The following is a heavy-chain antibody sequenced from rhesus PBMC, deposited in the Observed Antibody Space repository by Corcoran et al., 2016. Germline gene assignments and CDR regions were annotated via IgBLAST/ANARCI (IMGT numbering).Heavy chain of an antibody. J-gene: IGHJ4*01. CDR1: GLSISTTATG. CDR2: IYLIDSK. Sequence: QVTLKESGPALVKPTHTPTLTCTVSGLSISTTATGVVWFLQPPANALKWLASIYLIDSKYYSTSLESIGNISNDTSKNQMVLTMSIMHPVDTATCYCARVPPEAAARFWYFDYWGQGVLVTVSS. D-gene: IGHD6-25*01. V-gene: IGHV2-95*01. CDR3: ARVPPEAAARFWYFDY.